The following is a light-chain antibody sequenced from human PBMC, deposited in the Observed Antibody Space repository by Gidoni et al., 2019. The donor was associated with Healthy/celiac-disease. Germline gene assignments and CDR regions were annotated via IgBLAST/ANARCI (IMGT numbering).Light chain of an antibody. V-gene: IGKV3-15*01. J-gene: IGKJ4*01. Sequence: EIVMTQSPATLSVSPGERATLSCRASQSVSSNLAWYQQKPGQAPRLLIYGASTRATGIPARFSGSGSGTEFTLTISSLQSEDFAVYYCQQYNNWPPRPFFGGXTKVEIK. CDR2: GAS. CDR3: QQYNNWPPRPF. CDR1: QSVSSN.